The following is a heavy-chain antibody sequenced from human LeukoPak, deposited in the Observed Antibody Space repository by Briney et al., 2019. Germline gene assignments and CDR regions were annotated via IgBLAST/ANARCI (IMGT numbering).Heavy chain of an antibody. D-gene: IGHD3-10*01. Sequence: KTGGSLRLSRAASGFTFSSYSMNWVRQAPGKGLEWVSSISSSSSYIYYADSVKGRFTISRDNAKNSLYLQMNSLRAEDTAVYYCARMGPGSGSFLWGQGTLVTVSS. CDR2: ISSSSSYI. CDR1: GFTFSSYS. J-gene: IGHJ4*02. CDR3: ARMGPGSGSFL. V-gene: IGHV3-21*01.